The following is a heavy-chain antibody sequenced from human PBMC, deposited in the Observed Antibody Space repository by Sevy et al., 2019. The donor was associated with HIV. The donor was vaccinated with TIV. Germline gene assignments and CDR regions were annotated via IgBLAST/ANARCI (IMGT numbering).Heavy chain of an antibody. CDR2: ISDDGGDK. CDR3: ARERVKWLVRGPLNY. J-gene: IGHJ4*02. CDR1: GFTFSSYA. Sequence: GGSLRRSCAASGFTFSSYAMHWVRQAPGKGLEWVALISDDGGDKYYADSVKGRFSISRDNSKNTLDLQMNSLRAEDTAVYYCARERVKWLVRGPLNYWGQGTLVTVSS. D-gene: IGHD6-19*01. V-gene: IGHV3-30-3*01.